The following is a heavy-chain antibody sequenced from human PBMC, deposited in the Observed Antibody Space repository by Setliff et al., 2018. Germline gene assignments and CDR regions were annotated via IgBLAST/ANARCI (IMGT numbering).Heavy chain of an antibody. V-gene: IGHV1-24*01. CDR3: ATGGSSGYYYNWFDP. J-gene: IGHJ5*02. D-gene: IGHD3-22*01. Sequence: ASVKVSCKVSGYTLTELSMHWVRQAPGKGLEWMGGFDPEDGETIYAQKFQGRVTMTEDTSTDTAYMELSSLRSEDTAVYYCATGGSSGYYYNWFDPWGQGTLVTVSS. CDR1: GYTLTELS. CDR2: FDPEDGET.